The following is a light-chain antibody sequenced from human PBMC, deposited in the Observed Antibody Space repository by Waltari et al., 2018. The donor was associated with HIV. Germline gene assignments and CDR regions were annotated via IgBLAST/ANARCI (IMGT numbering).Light chain of an antibody. CDR3: NSRDSSDNRHNYV. V-gene: IGLV3-19*01. CDR2: GKN. Sequence: SSELTQDPAVSVALGQTVRITCQGDSLRSYYASWYQQKPGQAPVLVIYGKNNRPSGIPDRFLGSSSGNTSSLTITGAQAEDEAHYSCNSRDSSDNRHNYVFGTGTKVTVL. CDR1: SLRSYY. J-gene: IGLJ1*01.